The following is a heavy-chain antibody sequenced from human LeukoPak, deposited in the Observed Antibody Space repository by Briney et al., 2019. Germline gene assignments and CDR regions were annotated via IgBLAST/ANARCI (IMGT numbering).Heavy chain of an antibody. J-gene: IGHJ4*02. CDR2: IYYSGST. CDR3: ARHPDYYYDSSGYPD. CDR1: GGSISSYY. Sequence: PSETLSLTCTVSGGSISSYYWSWIRQPPGKGLEWIGYIYYSGSTNYNPSLKSRVTISVDTSKNQFSLKLSSVTAADTAVYYCARHPDYYYDSSGYPDWGQGTLVTVSS. V-gene: IGHV4-59*08. D-gene: IGHD3-22*01.